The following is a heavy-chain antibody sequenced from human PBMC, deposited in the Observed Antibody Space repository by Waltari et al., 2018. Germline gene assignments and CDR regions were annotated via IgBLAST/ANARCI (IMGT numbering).Heavy chain of an antibody. Sequence: QVQLQQWGAGLLKPSETLSLTCAVYGGSFSGYYWSWIRQPPGKGLEWIGEINHSGSTNDNPSLKSRVTISVDTSKNQFSLKLSSVTAADTAVYYCARGRRRWDIVVVVAATHWFDPWGQGTLVTVSS. CDR2: INHSGST. V-gene: IGHV4-34*01. D-gene: IGHD2-15*01. CDR3: ARGRRRWDIVVVVAATHWFDP. CDR1: GGSFSGYY. J-gene: IGHJ5*02.